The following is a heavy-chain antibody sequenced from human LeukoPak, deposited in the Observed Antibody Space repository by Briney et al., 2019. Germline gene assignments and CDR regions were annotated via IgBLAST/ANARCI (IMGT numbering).Heavy chain of an antibody. D-gene: IGHD2-15*01. V-gene: IGHV1-3*01. Sequence: ASVKVSCKASGYTFTSYAMHWVRQAPGQRLEWMGWINAGNGNTKYSQKFQGRVTITRDTSASTAYMELSRLRSEDTAVYYCARSRYCSGGSCYPTMGYWGQGTLVTVSS. CDR1: GYTFTSYA. CDR3: ARSRYCSGGSCYPTMGY. J-gene: IGHJ4*02. CDR2: INAGNGNT.